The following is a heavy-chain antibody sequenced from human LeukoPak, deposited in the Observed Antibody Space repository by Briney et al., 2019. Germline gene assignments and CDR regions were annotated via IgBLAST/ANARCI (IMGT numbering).Heavy chain of an antibody. CDR2: IYHRGST. D-gene: IGHD6-19*01. CDR1: GGSISSSNW. V-gene: IGHV4-4*02. J-gene: IGHJ6*03. Sequence: SGTLSLTCAVSGGSISSSNWWSWVRQPPGKGLEWIGEIYHRGSTNYNPSLKSRVTISVDKSKNQFSLKLSSVTAADTAVYYCASSSGWLNYYYYMDVWGKGTTVTVSS. CDR3: ASSSGWLNYYYYMDV.